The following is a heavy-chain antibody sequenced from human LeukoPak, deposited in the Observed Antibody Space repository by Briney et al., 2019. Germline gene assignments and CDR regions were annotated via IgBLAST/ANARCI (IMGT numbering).Heavy chain of an antibody. D-gene: IGHD5-18*01. J-gene: IGHJ4*02. V-gene: IGHV4-61*02. Sequence: SQTLSLTCTVSAVSISSGGYYCSWLRQPAGKGLEWIGRIYTSGSTNYNPSLQSRFTISVDTSKIQFYLKMSSVDAADTALYSGARAKKGFNYGYFDYWGQGTQVIVSS. CDR2: IYTSGST. CDR3: ARAKKGFNYGYFDY. CDR1: AVSISSGGYY.